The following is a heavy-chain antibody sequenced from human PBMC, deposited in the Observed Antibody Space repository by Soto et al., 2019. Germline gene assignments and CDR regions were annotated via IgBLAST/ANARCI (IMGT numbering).Heavy chain of an antibody. D-gene: IGHD2-15*01. CDR1: GFSFNYYS. Sequence: EVQLVESGGGLVQPGGSLRLSCAASGFSFNYYSTNWGRQAPGKGLEWVTYINSNSSTIYYADSVKGRFTISRDNAKNSLYLQMNSLRDEDTAVYYCARSGSNAFDIWGQGTMVTVSS. J-gene: IGHJ3*02. CDR3: ARSGSNAFDI. V-gene: IGHV3-48*02. CDR2: INSNSSTI.